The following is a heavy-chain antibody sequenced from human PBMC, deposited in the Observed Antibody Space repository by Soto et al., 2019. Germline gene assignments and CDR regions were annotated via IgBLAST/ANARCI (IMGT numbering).Heavy chain of an antibody. J-gene: IGHJ4*02. CDR2: ISGSGGST. Sequence: PGGSLRLSCAASGLTFSSYAMSWVRQAPGKGLEWVSAISGSGGSTYYADSVKGRFTISRDNSKNTLYLQMNSLRAEDTAVYYCAKLGKRGYSGYGSHFDYWGQGTLVTVSS. D-gene: IGHD5-12*01. V-gene: IGHV3-23*01. CDR3: AKLGKRGYSGYGSHFDY. CDR1: GLTFSSYA.